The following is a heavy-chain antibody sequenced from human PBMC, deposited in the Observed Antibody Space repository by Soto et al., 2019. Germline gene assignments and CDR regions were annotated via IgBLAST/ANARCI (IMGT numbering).Heavy chain of an antibody. CDR1: GGSITGAYY. V-gene: IGHV4-31*03. Sequence: SENLSLTCNVSGGSITGAYYWNWIRQHPGKGLEWIGSIHYRGTTDYNPSLKSRITISLDRSKNQFALKLSSVTAADTAVYYCARVRDSFGLDVWGQGTTVTVSS. D-gene: IGHD2-15*01. J-gene: IGHJ6*02. CDR3: ARVRDSFGLDV. CDR2: IHYRGTT.